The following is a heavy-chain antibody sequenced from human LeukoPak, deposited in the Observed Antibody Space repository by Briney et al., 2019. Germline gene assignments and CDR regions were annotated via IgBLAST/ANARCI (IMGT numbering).Heavy chain of an antibody. Sequence: PGGSLRLSCAASGFTFDDYAMHWVRQASGKGLEWVSGISWNSGSIGYADSVKGRFTISRDNAKNSLYLQMNSLRAEDTALYYCAKDFQYYDSSGYLDYWGQGTLVTVSS. CDR2: ISWNSGSI. CDR3: AKDFQYYDSSGYLDY. D-gene: IGHD3-22*01. J-gene: IGHJ4*02. CDR1: GFTFDDYA. V-gene: IGHV3-9*01.